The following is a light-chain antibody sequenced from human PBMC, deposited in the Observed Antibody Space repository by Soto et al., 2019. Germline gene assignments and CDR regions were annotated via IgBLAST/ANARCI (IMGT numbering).Light chain of an antibody. Sequence: EIVLTQSPGTLTLSPGERATLSCRASQTVSSNSLAWYQQKAGQAPRVLIFDVSTRATGIPDRFSGSGSGTDFTLTISRLEPEDFAVYYCHQRQSWPRTFGQGTKVDIK. CDR2: DVS. CDR1: QTVSSNS. J-gene: IGKJ1*01. CDR3: HQRQSWPRT. V-gene: IGKV3D-20*02.